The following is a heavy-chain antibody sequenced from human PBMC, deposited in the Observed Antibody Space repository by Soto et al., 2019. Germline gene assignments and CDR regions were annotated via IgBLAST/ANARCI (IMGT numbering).Heavy chain of an antibody. CDR1: GGSISSYY. Sequence: SLTCTVSGGSISSYYLSWIRQPAGKGLEWIGRIYTSGSTNYNPSLKSRVTMSVDTSKNQFSLKLSSVAAADTAVYYCARDSLSPYYYDSSGYWSYFDYWAQGTLVTVSS. J-gene: IGHJ4*02. CDR2: IYTSGST. D-gene: IGHD3-22*01. V-gene: IGHV4-4*07. CDR3: ARDSLSPYYYDSSGYWSYFDY.